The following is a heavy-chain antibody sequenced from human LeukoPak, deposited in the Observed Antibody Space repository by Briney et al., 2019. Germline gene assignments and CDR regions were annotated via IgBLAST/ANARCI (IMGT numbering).Heavy chain of an antibody. J-gene: IGHJ6*04. Sequence: PSETLSLTCTVSGYSISSGYYWGWIRQPPGKGLEWIGSIYHSGSTYYNPSLKSRVTISVDTSKNQFSLKLSSVTAADTAVYYCARDLFTMVRGVRPMDVWGKGTTVTVSS. CDR1: GYSISSGYY. D-gene: IGHD3-10*01. CDR3: ARDLFTMVRGVRPMDV. V-gene: IGHV4-38-2*02. CDR2: IYHSGST.